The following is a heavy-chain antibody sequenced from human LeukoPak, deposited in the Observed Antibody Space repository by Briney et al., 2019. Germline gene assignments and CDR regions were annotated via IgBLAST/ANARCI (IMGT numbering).Heavy chain of an antibody. V-gene: IGHV5-51*01. J-gene: IGHJ6*03. D-gene: IGHD2-2*01. CDR2: IYPGDSDT. CDR1: GYSFTSYW. Sequence: GASLKISCKGSGYSFTSYWIGWVRQMPGKGLGWMGIIYPGDSDTRYSPAFQGQVTISPDKYISTAYLQWSSLKASDTAMYYCARLGYCSSTSCYDLGYMDVWGKGTTVTVSS. CDR3: ARLGYCSSTSCYDLGYMDV.